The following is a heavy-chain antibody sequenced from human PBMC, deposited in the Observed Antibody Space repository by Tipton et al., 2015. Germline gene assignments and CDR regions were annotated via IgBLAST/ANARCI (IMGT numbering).Heavy chain of an antibody. D-gene: IGHD2-2*01. CDR3: ARGYCISTSCQYYYYYGMDV. V-gene: IGHV1-2*04. J-gene: IGHJ6*02. CDR2: INPNSGGT. Sequence: QVQLVQSGAEVKKPGASVRVSCKASGYTFTGYYMHWVRQAPGQGLEWMGWINPNSGGTNYAQKFQGWVTMTRDTSISTAYMELSRLRSDDMAVYYCARGYCISTSCQYYYYYGMDVWGQGTTVTVSS. CDR1: GYTFTGYY.